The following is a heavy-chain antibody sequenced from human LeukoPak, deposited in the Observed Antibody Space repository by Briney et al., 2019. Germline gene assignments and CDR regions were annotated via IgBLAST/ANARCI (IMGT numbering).Heavy chain of an antibody. CDR2: IYTRGNA. J-gene: IGHJ4*02. CDR3: ARDLTGLGYYFDH. CDR1: GGSISSFS. V-gene: IGHV4-4*07. D-gene: IGHD3-10*01. Sequence: PSVTLSLTCSVSGGSISSFSWNWIRQPAGKGLEWIGRISTRGSDGRIYTRGNANYNPSLKSRVIISLDKSNNQFSLSLTSVTAADTAMYYCARDLTGLGYYFDHWGQGALVAVSS.